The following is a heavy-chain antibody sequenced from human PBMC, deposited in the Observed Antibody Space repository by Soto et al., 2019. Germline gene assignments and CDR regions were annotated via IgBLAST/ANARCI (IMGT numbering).Heavy chain of an antibody. CDR3: ERQENSSSSFYY. D-gene: IGHD6-6*01. V-gene: IGHV3-21*01. J-gene: IGHJ4*02. Sequence: GVSLRLSCAASGFTFSSYSMNWVRQAPGKGLEWVSSISSSSSYIYYADSVKGRFTISRDNAKNSLYLQMNSLRADDTAVYYCERQENSSSSFYYWVQGTLGTVS. CDR2: ISSSSSYI. CDR1: GFTFSSYS.